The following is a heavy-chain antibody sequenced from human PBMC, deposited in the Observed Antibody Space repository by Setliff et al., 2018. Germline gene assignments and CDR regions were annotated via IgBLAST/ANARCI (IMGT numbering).Heavy chain of an antibody. Sequence: ASVKVSCKASGYTFSSSGITWVRQAPGQGLEWMGWISAYSGNTNYAQKFQGRVTMTTDSSTSTAYMELRSLTSDDTAVYYCSSLVRYCTTTACQRASGAEVWGQGTVVTVSS. D-gene: IGHD2-8*01. CDR1: GYTFSSSG. J-gene: IGHJ4*02. V-gene: IGHV1-18*01. CDR2: ISAYSGNT. CDR3: SSLVRYCTTTACQRASGAEV.